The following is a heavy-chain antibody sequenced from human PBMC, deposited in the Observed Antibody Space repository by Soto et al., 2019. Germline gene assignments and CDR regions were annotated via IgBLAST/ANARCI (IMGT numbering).Heavy chain of an antibody. CDR2: VSFDGSNK. D-gene: IGHD2-15*01. CDR1: GFIFSHYP. CDR3: ARLPGPLVSVLYIYPVDARETPSDVDV. V-gene: IGHV3-30*06. Sequence: QVQLVQSGGGVVQPGGSLRLSCAASGFIFSHYPMHWVRQGPGKGLEWVAVVSFDGSNKYYRDSVKGRFTISKDNVKNTLFLQMNDLRHEDTAVYYCARLPGPLVSVLYIYPVDARETPSDVDVWGQGTSVTVSS. J-gene: IGHJ6*02.